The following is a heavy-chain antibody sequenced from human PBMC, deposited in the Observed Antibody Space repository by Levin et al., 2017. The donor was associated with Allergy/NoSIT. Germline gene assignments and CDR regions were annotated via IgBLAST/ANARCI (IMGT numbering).Heavy chain of an antibody. CDR1: GGSFSGYY. Sequence: PGGSLRLSCAVYGGSFSGYYWSWIRQPPGKGLEWIGEINHSGSTNYNPSLKSRVTISVDTSKNQFSLKLSSVTAADTAVYYCARAPVYGILTGLQPWGQGTLVTVSS. CDR2: INHSGST. J-gene: IGHJ5*02. V-gene: IGHV4-34*01. CDR3: ARAPVYGILTGLQP. D-gene: IGHD3-9*01.